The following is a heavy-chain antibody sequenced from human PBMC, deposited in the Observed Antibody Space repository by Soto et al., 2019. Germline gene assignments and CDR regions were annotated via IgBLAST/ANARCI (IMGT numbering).Heavy chain of an antibody. CDR3: ARGGFNYAT. J-gene: IGHJ5*02. CDR1: GFTFSSSY. V-gene: IGHV3-11*01. D-gene: IGHD5-18*01. Sequence: QVQLVQSGGGLVKPGGSVRLSCAASGFTFSSSYMSWIRQAPGKGLEWVSYISSSGASMYYADSVKGRFTISRDNANNSLYLQMNGLRAEDTAVYYCARGGFNYATWGQGTLVTVTS. CDR2: ISSSGASM.